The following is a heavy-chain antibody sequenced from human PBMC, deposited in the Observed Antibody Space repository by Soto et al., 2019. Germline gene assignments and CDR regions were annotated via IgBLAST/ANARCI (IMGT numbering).Heavy chain of an antibody. Sequence: SETLPLTCTVSGGSISSSSYYWSWIRQPPGKGLEWIGYIYYSGSTNYNPSLKSRVTISVDTSKNQFSLKLSSVTAADTAVYYCARFLPHGPIAVAGFDYWGQGTLVTVSS. CDR3: ARFLPHGPIAVAGFDY. V-gene: IGHV4-61*05. CDR1: GGSISSSSYY. J-gene: IGHJ4*02. D-gene: IGHD6-19*01. CDR2: IYYSGST.